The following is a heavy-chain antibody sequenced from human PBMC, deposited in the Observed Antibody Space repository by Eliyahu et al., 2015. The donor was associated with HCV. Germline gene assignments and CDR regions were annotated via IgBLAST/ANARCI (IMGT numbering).Heavy chain of an antibody. J-gene: IGHJ6*02. CDR2: IDWDDDX. D-gene: IGHD2-21*02. Sequence: QVTLRESGPALVKPTQTLTLTCTFSGFSLSTSGXXVXWIRQPPGXALEWLARIDWDDDXYYSTSLKTRLTISKDTSKNQVVLTMTNMDPVDTATYYCARIGVVTASHYYYGMDVWGQGTTVTVSS. V-gene: IGHV2-70*15. CDR1: GFSLSTSGXX. CDR3: ARIGVVTASHYYYGMDV.